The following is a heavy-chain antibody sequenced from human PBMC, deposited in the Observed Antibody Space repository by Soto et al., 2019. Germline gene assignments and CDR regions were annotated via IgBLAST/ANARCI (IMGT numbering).Heavy chain of an antibody. D-gene: IGHD2-21*01. CDR2: IYPGDSDT. Sequence: GESLKISCNASGYSFTTYWIGWVRQMPWKGLEWMGKIYPGDSDTRYSPSFQGQVTISVDKSISTAYLQWSSLKASDTAMYYCARRLASTGYQGMDVWGQGTTVTVSS. CDR1: GYSFTTYW. CDR3: ARRLASTGYQGMDV. J-gene: IGHJ6*02. V-gene: IGHV5-51*01.